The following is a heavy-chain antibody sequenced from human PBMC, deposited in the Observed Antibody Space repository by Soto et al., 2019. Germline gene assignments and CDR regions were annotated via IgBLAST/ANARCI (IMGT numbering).Heavy chain of an antibody. CDR1: GGTFSSYT. V-gene: IGHV1-69*02. CDR2: IIPILGIA. Sequence: ASVKVSCKASGGTFSSYTISWVRQAPGQGLEWMGRIIPILGIANYAQKFQGRVTITADKSTSTAYMELSSLRSEDTAVYYCARGSPRRYCSGGSCYEYYFDYWGQGTLVTVSS. J-gene: IGHJ4*02. CDR3: ARGSPRRYCSGGSCYEYYFDY. D-gene: IGHD2-15*01.